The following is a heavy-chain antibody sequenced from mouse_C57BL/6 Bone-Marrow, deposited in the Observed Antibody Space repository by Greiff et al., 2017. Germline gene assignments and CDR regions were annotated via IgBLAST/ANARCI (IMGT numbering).Heavy chain of an antibody. Sequence: EVKLVESGGGLVQPGGSLSLSCAASGFTFTDYYMSWVRQPPGKALEWLGFIRNKANGYTTEYSASVKGPFTISRDDSQRILYLQMNGLRAEDSATYYCSRYSPKIYYYVSSSWYFDVWGTGTTVTVSS. CDR1: GFTFTDYY. V-gene: IGHV7-3*01. J-gene: IGHJ1*03. CDR2: IRNKANGYTT. CDR3: SRYSPKIYYYVSSSWYFDV. D-gene: IGHD1-1*01.